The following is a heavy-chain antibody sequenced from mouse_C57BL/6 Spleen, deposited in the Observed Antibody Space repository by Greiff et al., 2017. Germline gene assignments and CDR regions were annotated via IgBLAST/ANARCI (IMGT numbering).Heavy chain of an antibody. D-gene: IGHD1-1*01. CDR1: GYTFTSYW. J-gene: IGHJ1*03. CDR3: ARLTTVVAHWYFDV. V-gene: IGHV1-69*01. CDR2: IDPSDSYT. Sequence: QVQLQQPGAELVMPGASVKLSCKASGYTFTSYWMHWVKQRPGQGLEWIGEIDPSDSYTNYNQKFKGKSTLTVDNSSSTAYMQLSSLTSEDSAVYYCARLTTVVAHWYFDVWGTGTTVTVSS.